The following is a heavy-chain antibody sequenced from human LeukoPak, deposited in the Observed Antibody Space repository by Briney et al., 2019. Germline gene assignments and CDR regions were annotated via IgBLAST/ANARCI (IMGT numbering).Heavy chain of an antibody. D-gene: IGHD1-26*01. CDR1: GFTFRDYW. Sequence: GGSLRLSCAASGFTFRDYWMHWVRQAPGKGLVWVSRINNDGSDTIYADSVKGRFTISRDNAKNTLYLQVNSLRAEDTAVYYCVRGLLGPDDYWGQGTLVTVSS. V-gene: IGHV3-74*01. J-gene: IGHJ4*02. CDR3: VRGLLGPDDY. CDR2: INNDGSDT.